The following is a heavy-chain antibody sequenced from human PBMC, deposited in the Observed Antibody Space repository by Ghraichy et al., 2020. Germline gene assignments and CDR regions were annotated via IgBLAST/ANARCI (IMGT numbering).Heavy chain of an antibody. Sequence: SETLSLTCTVSGGSIISSSYYWGWIRQPPGKGLEWIGSIYYSGSTYYNPSLKSRVTISVDTSKNQFSLKLSSVTAAHTAVYYCASLTTVVTSTDYWGQGTLVTVSS. V-gene: IGHV4-39*01. CDR2: IYYSGST. D-gene: IGHD4-23*01. CDR3: ASLTTVVTSTDY. CDR1: GGSIISSSYY. J-gene: IGHJ4*02.